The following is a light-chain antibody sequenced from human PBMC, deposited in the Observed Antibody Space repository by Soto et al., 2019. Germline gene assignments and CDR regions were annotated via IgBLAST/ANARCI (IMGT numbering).Light chain of an antibody. CDR2: GAS. J-gene: IGKJ2*01. CDR1: QNVGNNY. Sequence: EIVLTQSPGTLSLSLGERATLSCRASQNVGNNYVAWYQQKPGQTPRLLIYGASGRATGIPDRFGGSGSGTDFTLTINRLEPEDFAVYYCQQYGNAPHTFGQGTKLEI. CDR3: QQYGNAPHT. V-gene: IGKV3-20*01.